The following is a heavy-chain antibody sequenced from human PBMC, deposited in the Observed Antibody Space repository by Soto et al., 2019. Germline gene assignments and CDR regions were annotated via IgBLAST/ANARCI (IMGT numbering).Heavy chain of an antibody. CDR3: VIAARSPLFGY. V-gene: IGHV3-21*01. D-gene: IGHD6-6*01. CDR1: GFTFSSYS. CDR2: ISSSSSYI. Sequence: PWVSLRLSCAASGFTFSSYSMNWVRQAPGKGLEWVSSISSSSSYIYYADSVKGRFTISRDNAKNSLYLQMNSLRAEDTAVYYCVIAARSPLFGYWGKGTLVTVSS. J-gene: IGHJ4*02.